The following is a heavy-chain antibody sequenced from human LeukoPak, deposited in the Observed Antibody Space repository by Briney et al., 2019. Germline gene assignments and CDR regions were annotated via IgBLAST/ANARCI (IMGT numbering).Heavy chain of an antibody. CDR3: ARDPRRRNPTYYFDY. V-gene: IGHV3-30-3*01. CDR1: GFTFSSYA. D-gene: IGHD1-14*01. Sequence: GGSLRLSCAASGFTFSSYAMHWVRQAPGKGLEWVAVISYDGSNKYFADSVKGRFTISRDNSKNTLYLQMNSLRAEDTAVYYCARDPRRRNPTYYFDYWGQGTLVTVSS. J-gene: IGHJ4*02. CDR2: ISYDGSNK.